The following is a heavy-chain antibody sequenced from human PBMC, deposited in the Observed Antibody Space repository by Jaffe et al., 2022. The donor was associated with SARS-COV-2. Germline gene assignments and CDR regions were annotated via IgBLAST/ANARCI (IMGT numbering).Heavy chain of an antibody. CDR1: GGSISSDF. Sequence: QVQLQESGPGLVEPSETLSLTCTVSGGSISSDFWFWIRQPPGKGLEWIGHISHSGTTVYNPSLKSRVTISLDTSKNQVSLKLSSVTVADTAVYYCAAYVSAAKKLDYWGQGTLVAISS. J-gene: IGHJ4*02. D-gene: IGHD2-2*01. V-gene: IGHV4-59*01. CDR3: AAYVSAAKKLDY. CDR2: ISHSGTT.